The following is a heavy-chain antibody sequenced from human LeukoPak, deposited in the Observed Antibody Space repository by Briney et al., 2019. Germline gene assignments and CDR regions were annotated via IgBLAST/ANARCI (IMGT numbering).Heavy chain of an antibody. Sequence: ASVKVSCKASGYTFTGYYMHWVRRAPGQGLEWMGWINPNSGGTNYAQKFQGRVTMTRDTSISTAYMELSRLRSDDTAVYYCARVGYCSGGSCYVYPFDYWGQGTLVTVSS. CDR3: ARVGYCSGGSCYVYPFDY. J-gene: IGHJ4*02. CDR2: INPNSGGT. CDR1: GYTFTGYY. V-gene: IGHV1-2*02. D-gene: IGHD2-15*01.